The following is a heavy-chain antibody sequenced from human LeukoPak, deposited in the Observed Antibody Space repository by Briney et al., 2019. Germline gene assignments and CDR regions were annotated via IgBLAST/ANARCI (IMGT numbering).Heavy chain of an antibody. CDR1: GGSISSGGYY. CDR2: IYYSGST. D-gene: IGHD2-15*01. CDR3: ARTDIPRGNAFDI. J-gene: IGHJ3*02. V-gene: IGHV4-31*03. Sequence: SETLSLTCTVSGGSISSGGYYWSWIRQHPGKGLELIGYIYYSGSTYYNPSLKSRVTISVDTSKNQFSLKLSSVTAADTAVYYCARTDIPRGNAFDIWGQGTMVTVSS.